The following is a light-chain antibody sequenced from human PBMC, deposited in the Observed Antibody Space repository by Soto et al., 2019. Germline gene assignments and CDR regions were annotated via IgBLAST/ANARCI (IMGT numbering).Light chain of an antibody. CDR1: QSVSSSY. CDR3: QQYGSSPWT. V-gene: IGKV3-20*01. Sequence: EIVLTQSPGTLSLSPGERATLSCRAIQSVSSSYLAWYQQKPGQAPRPLIYGASSRAIGIPDRFSGSGSGTDFTLTISRLEPEDFAVYYCQQYGSSPWTFGQGTKVE. J-gene: IGKJ1*01. CDR2: GAS.